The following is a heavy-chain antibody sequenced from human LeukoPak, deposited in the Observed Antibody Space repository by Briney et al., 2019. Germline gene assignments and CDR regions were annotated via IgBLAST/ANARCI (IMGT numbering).Heavy chain of an antibody. D-gene: IGHD6-19*01. CDR3: ARHLGIAVAGPPPYYFDY. CDR1: GGSFSGYY. Sequence: SETLSLTCAVYGGSFSGYYWSWIRQPPGKGLEWIGEINHSGSTNYNPSLKSRVTISVDTSKNQFSLKLSSVTAADTAVYYCARHLGIAVAGPPPYYFDYWGQGTLVTVSS. J-gene: IGHJ4*02. CDR2: INHSGST. V-gene: IGHV4-34*01.